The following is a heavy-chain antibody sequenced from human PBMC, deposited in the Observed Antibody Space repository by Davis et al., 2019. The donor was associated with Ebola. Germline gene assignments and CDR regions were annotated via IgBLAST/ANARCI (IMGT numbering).Heavy chain of an antibody. CDR2: ITGNGGFT. Sequence: GESLKISCAASGFAFSNFAMHWVRQAPGKGLEFVSGITGNGGFTYYADSVKGRFTISRDNTKNSLSLQMHSLRVEDSGLYYCVKGPSHFYFGMDVWGRGTTVTVSS. CDR3: VKGPSHFYFGMDV. CDR1: GFAFSNFA. V-gene: IGHV3-64*02. J-gene: IGHJ6*02.